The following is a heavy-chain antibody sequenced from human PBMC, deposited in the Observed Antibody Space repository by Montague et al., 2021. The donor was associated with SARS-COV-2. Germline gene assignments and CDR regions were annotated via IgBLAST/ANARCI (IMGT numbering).Heavy chain of an antibody. CDR3: ARRGYRGYDYHLLVDY. J-gene: IGHJ4*02. CDR2: IYYSGST. Sequence: SETLSLTCTVAGGSIGSSSYYWGWIRQPPGKGLEWIGSIYYSGSTYYKPCLESRVTISVDTSKNQFSLKLGSVTAADTAVDYCARRGYRGYDYHLLVDYWGQGTLVTVSS. CDR1: GGSIGSSSYY. D-gene: IGHD5-12*01. V-gene: IGHV4-39*01.